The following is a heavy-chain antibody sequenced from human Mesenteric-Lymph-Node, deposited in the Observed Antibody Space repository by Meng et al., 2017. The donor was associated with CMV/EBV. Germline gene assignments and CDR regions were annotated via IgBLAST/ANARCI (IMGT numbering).Heavy chain of an antibody. J-gene: IGHJ6*02. D-gene: IGHD2-21*01. V-gene: IGHV3-53*05. Sequence: GGSLRLSCAASGFRITTKYMSWVRQAPGKGPEWVSVIYSGGSTYYADSVKGRFTISRDNSKNTLYLQMDSLRAEDPAVYFCAKDSLLFGYYGMDVWGQGTTVTVSS. CDR2: IYSGGST. CDR3: AKDSLLFGYYGMDV. CDR1: GFRITTKY.